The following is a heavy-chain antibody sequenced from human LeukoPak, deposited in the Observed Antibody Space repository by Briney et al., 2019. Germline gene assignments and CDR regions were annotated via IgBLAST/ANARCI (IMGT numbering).Heavy chain of an antibody. CDR2: IYTSGST. Sequence: SETLSLTCTVSGGSISSGSYYWTWIRQPAGKGLEWIGRIYTSGSTNYNPSLKSRVTISGDTSKNQFSLKLSSVTAADTAVYYCARDVKWELVRWFDPWGQGTLVTVSS. CDR1: GGSISSGSYY. V-gene: IGHV4-61*02. J-gene: IGHJ5*02. D-gene: IGHD1-26*01. CDR3: ARDVKWELVRWFDP.